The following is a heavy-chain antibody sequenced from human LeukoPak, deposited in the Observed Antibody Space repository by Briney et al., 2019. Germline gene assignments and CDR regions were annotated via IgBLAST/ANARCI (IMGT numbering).Heavy chain of an antibody. J-gene: IGHJ4*02. CDR3: ARARRYIGYCSGGSCYGYFDY. V-gene: IGHV3-7*01. CDR2: IKQDGSEK. Sequence: GGSLRLSCAASGFTFSSYWMSWVRQAPGKGLEWVANIKQDGSEKYYVDSVKGRFTISRDNAKNSLYLQMNSLRAEDTAVYYCARARRYIGYCSGGSCYGYFDYWGQGTLVTVSS. D-gene: IGHD2-15*01. CDR1: GFTFSSYW.